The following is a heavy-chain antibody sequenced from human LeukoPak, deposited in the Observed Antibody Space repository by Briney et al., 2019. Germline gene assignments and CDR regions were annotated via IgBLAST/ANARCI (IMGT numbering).Heavy chain of an antibody. Sequence: GGSLRLSCAASGFTFSGYAVSWVRQAPGKGLEWVSAISGSGGSTYYADSVKGRFTISRDNSKNTLYLQMNSLRAEDTAVYYCANPEYPYCGGDCYPDNWFDPWGQGTLVTVSS. CDR2: ISGSGGST. J-gene: IGHJ5*02. CDR3: ANPEYPYCGGDCYPDNWFDP. D-gene: IGHD2-21*02. V-gene: IGHV3-23*01. CDR1: GFTFSGYA.